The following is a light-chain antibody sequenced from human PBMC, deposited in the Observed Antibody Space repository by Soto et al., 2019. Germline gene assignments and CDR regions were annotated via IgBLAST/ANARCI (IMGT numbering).Light chain of an antibody. CDR2: AAS. Sequence: EIVMTQSPATLSVSPGDGATLSCRASQSVSSNLAWYQQKPGQAPRLLIYAASTRATGIPARFSGSGSGTEFTLTISSLQSEDFAVYYCQQYNNWPPLTFGGGTKVEIK. J-gene: IGKJ4*01. CDR3: QQYNNWPPLT. CDR1: QSVSSN. V-gene: IGKV3-15*01.